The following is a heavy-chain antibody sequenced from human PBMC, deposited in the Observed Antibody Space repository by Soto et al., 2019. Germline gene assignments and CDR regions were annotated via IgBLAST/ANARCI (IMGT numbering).Heavy chain of an antibody. CDR3: ARRYYDFWSGPVSWFDP. Sequence: SETLSLTCAVYGGSFSGYYWSWIRQPPGKGLEWIGEINHSGSTNYNPSLKSRVTISVDTSKNQFSLKLSSVTAADTAVYYCARRYYDFWSGPVSWFDPRGQGTLVTVSS. CDR1: GGSFSGYY. CDR2: INHSGST. D-gene: IGHD3-3*01. V-gene: IGHV4-34*01. J-gene: IGHJ5*02.